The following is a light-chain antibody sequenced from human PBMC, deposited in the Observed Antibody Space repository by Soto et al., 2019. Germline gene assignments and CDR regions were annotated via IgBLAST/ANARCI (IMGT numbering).Light chain of an antibody. CDR1: QSVTNNY. V-gene: IGKV3-20*01. Sequence: ESVLTQSPATLSLSPGERATLSCRATQSVTNNYFAWYQQKPGQSPRLLIYGVSSRATDIPDRFSGSGSGTDFTLTISSLEPEDFVVYYCQQYSSLPHTFGQGTKLEVK. J-gene: IGKJ2*01. CDR2: GVS. CDR3: QQYSSLPHT.